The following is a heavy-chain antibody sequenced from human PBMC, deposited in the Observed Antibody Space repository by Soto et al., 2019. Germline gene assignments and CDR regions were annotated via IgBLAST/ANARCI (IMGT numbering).Heavy chain of an antibody. CDR1: GFTFSSYA. CDR3: AREGYYYDSSEVGAFDI. Sequence: EVQLLESGGGLVQPGGSLRLSCAASGFTFSSYAMSWVRQAPGKGLEWVSVIYSGGSTYYADSVKGRFTISRDNSKNTLYLQMNSLRAEDTAVYYCAREGYYYDSSEVGAFDIWGQGTMVTVSS. CDR2: IYSGGST. V-gene: IGHV3-23*03. D-gene: IGHD3-22*01. J-gene: IGHJ3*02.